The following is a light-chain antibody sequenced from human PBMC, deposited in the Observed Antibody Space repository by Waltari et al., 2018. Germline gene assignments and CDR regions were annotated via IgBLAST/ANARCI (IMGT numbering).Light chain of an antibody. V-gene: IGLV3-19*01. CDR1: SPRSYS. CDR3: NSRDSSGNHLV. Sequence: SSELTQDPAVSVALGQTVRITCQGASPRSYSARWYQQKPGHAPVLVIYGKNNRPSGIPDRFSGSSSGDTVTLTITGAQAEDEADYYCNSRDSSGNHLVFGPGTKVTVL. CDR2: GKN. J-gene: IGLJ1*01.